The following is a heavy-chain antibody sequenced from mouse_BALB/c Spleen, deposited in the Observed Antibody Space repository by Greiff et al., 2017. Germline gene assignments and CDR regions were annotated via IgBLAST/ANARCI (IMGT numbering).Heavy chain of an antibody. Sequence: QVQLQQSGAELVRPGASVTLSCKASGYTFTDYEMHWVKQTPVHGLEWIGAIDPETGGTAYNQKFKGKATLTADKSSSTAYMELRSLTSEDSAVYYCTRGYGRGGKNYWGQGTPLTVSS. J-gene: IGHJ2*01. D-gene: IGHD1-1*01. CDR3: TRGYGRGGKNY. CDR2: IDPETGGT. CDR1: GYTFTDYE. V-gene: IGHV1-15*01.